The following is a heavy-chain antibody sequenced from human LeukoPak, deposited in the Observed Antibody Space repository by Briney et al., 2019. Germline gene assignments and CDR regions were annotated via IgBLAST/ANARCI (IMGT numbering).Heavy chain of an antibody. Sequence: GESLKISCKGSGYSFTSYWIGWVRQMPGKGLEWMGIIYPGDSDTRYSPSFQGQVTSSADKSISTAYLQWSSLKASDTAMYYCARHSGVGATRGYYYYMDVWGKGTTVTVSS. J-gene: IGHJ6*03. CDR3: ARHSGVGATRGYYYYMDV. CDR1: GYSFTSYW. CDR2: IYPGDSDT. V-gene: IGHV5-51*01. D-gene: IGHD1-26*01.